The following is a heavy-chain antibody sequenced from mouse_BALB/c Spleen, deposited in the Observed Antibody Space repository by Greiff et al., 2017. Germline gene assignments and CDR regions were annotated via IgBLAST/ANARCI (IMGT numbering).Heavy chain of an antibody. D-gene: IGHD2-3*01. CDR3: ASGYYAGFAY. J-gene: IGHJ3*01. V-gene: IGHV1S29*02. CDR1: GYTFTDYN. Sequence: EVQLQQSGPELVKPGASVKISCKASGYTFTDYNMHWVKQSHGKSLEWIGYIYPYNGGTGYNQKFKSKATLTVDNSSSTAYMELRSLTSEDSAVYYCASGYYAGFAYWGQGTLVTVSA. CDR2: IYPYNGGT.